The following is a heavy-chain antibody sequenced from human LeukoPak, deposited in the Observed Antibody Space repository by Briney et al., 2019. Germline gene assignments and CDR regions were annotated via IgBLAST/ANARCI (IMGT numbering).Heavy chain of an antibody. Sequence: PGGSLRLSCAASGFTFSIYAMHWVRQAPGKGLEWVAVISYDGGNKYYADSVKGRFTISRDNSKNTLYLQMNSLRAEDTAVYYCARVYDSSHNFDYWGQGTLVTVSS. CDR3: ARVYDSSHNFDY. J-gene: IGHJ4*02. D-gene: IGHD3-22*01. CDR1: GFTFSIYA. V-gene: IGHV3-30-3*01. CDR2: ISYDGGNK.